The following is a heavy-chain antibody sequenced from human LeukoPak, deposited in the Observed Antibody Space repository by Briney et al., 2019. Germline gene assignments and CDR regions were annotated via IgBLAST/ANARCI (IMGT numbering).Heavy chain of an antibody. CDR2: IYRGGST. Sequence: PGGSLRLSCAASGFTVSNIYMNWVRLAPGKGLEWVSVIYRGGSTNYADSVEGRFTISRDNSKNTLYLQMNSLRAEDTAVYYCARGGGSYYFDYWGQGTLVTVSS. V-gene: IGHV3-53*01. CDR3: ARGGGSYYFDY. J-gene: IGHJ4*02. D-gene: IGHD1-26*01. CDR1: GFTVSNIY.